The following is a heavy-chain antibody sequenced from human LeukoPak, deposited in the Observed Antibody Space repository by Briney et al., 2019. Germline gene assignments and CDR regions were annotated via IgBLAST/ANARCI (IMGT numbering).Heavy chain of an antibody. D-gene: IGHD3-10*01. V-gene: IGHV4-59*11. CDR1: GGSIGTHY. CDR2: IYYSGST. Sequence: PSETLSLTCSVSGGSIGTHYWGWIRQPPGKGLECIGYIYYSGSTYYKPSLKRRVTILIDASKRQFSLKLSTVTAADTAVYYCARVPKGDGAFDIWGQGTMVTVSS. CDR3: ARVPKGDGAFDI. J-gene: IGHJ3*02.